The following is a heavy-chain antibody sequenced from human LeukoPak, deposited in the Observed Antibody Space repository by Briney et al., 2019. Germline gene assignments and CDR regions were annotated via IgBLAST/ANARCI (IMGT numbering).Heavy chain of an antibody. J-gene: IGHJ4*02. Sequence: PSETLSLTCTVSGASISNHYWSWIRQPPGKELEYIGYSYYIGSTNYNPSLESGTFTSVDTSKNQSSLKVNSVIAADTAVYYCARVGDFWSGHLPYFDYWGQGALVTVSS. D-gene: IGHD3-3*01. CDR2: SYYIGST. CDR3: ARVGDFWSGHLPYFDY. CDR1: GASISNHY. V-gene: IGHV4-59*11.